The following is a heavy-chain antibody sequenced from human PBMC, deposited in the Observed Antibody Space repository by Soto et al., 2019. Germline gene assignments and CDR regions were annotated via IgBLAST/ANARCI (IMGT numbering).Heavy chain of an antibody. D-gene: IGHD2-15*01. CDR3: ARLTGGYCSGGSCYVHYYYYGMDV. Sequence: SETLSLTCTVSGGSISSYYWSWIRQPPGKGLEWIGYIYYSGSTNYNPSLKSRVTISVDTSKNQFSLKLSSVTAADTAVYYCARLTGGYCSGGSCYVHYYYYGMDVWGQGTTVTVSS. CDR1: GGSISSYY. J-gene: IGHJ6*02. CDR2: IYYSGST. V-gene: IGHV4-59*01.